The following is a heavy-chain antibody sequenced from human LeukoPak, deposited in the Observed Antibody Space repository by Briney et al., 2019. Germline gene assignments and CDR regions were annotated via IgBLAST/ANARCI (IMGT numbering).Heavy chain of an antibody. D-gene: IGHD2-2*01. J-gene: IGHJ5*02. V-gene: IGHV4-39*01. CDR3: ARHRPYIVVVPAVPGFDP. CDR2: IYYSGST. Sequence: SETLSLTCTVPGGSISSSSYYWGWIRQPPGKGLEWIGSIYYSGSTYYNPSLKSRVTISVDTSKSQFSLKLSSVTAADTAVYYCARHRPYIVVVPAVPGFDPWGQGTLVTVSS. CDR1: GGSISSSSYY.